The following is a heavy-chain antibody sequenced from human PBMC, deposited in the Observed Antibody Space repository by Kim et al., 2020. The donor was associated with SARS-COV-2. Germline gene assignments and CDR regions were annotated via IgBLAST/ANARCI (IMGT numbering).Heavy chain of an antibody. Sequence: SETLSLTCTVSGGSISSYYWSWIRQPPGKGLEWIGYIYYSGSTNYNPSLKSRVTISVDTSKNQFSLKLSSVTAADTAVYYCASLNNYYYYGMDVWGHGTTVTVSS. CDR2: IYYSGST. CDR3: ASLNNYYYYGMDV. V-gene: IGHV4-59*08. J-gene: IGHJ6*02. CDR1: GGSISSYY.